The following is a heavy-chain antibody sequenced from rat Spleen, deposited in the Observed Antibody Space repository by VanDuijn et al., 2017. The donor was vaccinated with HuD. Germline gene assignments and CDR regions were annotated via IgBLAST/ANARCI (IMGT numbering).Heavy chain of an antibody. CDR1: GFTFSNSV. D-gene: IGHD1-8*01. CDR3: AKEGDGGYSSYPNWFAY. V-gene: IGHV5S13*01. J-gene: IGHJ3*01. CDR2: ISTAGGNT. Sequence: EVQLVESDGGLVQPGRSLTLSCAASGFTFSNSVMAWVRQAPTKGLEWVASISTAGGNTYYRDSVKGRFTVSRDNAKNTLYLQMDSLRSEDTATYYCAKEGDGGYSSYPNWFAYWGQGTLVTVSS.